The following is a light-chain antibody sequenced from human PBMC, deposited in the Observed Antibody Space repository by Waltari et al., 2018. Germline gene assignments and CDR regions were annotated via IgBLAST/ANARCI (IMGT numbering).Light chain of an antibody. Sequence: QSALTQPPSASGSPGQSVTISCTGTSSDVGGYTSVSWYHQHPGKAPKLRIYEVSKRPSGVPDRFSGSKSGNTASLTVSGPQAEDEADYYCSSYAGSNNLVFGGGTKLTVL. J-gene: IGLJ3*02. V-gene: IGLV2-8*01. CDR3: SSYAGSNNLV. CDR2: EVS. CDR1: SSDVGGYTS.